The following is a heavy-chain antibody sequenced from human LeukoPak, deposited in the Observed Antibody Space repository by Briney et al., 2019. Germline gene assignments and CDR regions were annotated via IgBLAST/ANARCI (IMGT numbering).Heavy chain of an antibody. J-gene: IGHJ4*02. Sequence: SETLSLTCTVSGGSISSYYWSWIRQPPGKGLEWIGYIYYSGSTNYNPSLKSRVTISVDTSKNQFSLRLGSVTAADTAVYYCASRGGYNGSFDYWGQGTLVTVSS. V-gene: IGHV4-59*01. CDR2: IYYSGST. CDR3: ASRGGYNGSFDY. CDR1: GGSISSYY. D-gene: IGHD5-24*01.